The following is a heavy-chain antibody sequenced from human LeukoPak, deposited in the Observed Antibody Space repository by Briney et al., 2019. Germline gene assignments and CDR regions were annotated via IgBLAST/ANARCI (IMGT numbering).Heavy chain of an antibody. J-gene: IGHJ4*02. CDR2: TYYRSKWFN. CDR1: GDSVSIGSAS. D-gene: IGHD3-10*01. Sequence: SQTLSLTCAISGDSVSIGSASWNWIRQSPSRGLEWLGRTYYRSKWFNDYAVSVKSRITINPDTSKNQFSLQLNSVTPEDTAVYYCARRGEGAAGRTFDYWGQGTLVTVSS. V-gene: IGHV6-1*01. CDR3: ARRGEGAAGRTFDY.